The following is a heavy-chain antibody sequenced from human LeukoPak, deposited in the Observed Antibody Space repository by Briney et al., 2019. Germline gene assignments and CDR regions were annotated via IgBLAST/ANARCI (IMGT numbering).Heavy chain of an antibody. Sequence: PGGSLRLSCAASGFRFNTYWMHWVRQAPGDWLVWVANIQKDGSEKYYVDSVRGRFTISRDNAESSLYLQMDSLRAEDTAVYFCARGWCSPHCYGMGDWGKGTTVTVSS. CDR1: GFRFNTYW. V-gene: IGHV3-7*03. CDR3: ARGWCSPHCYGMGD. D-gene: IGHD4/OR15-4a*01. J-gene: IGHJ6*04. CDR2: IQKDGSEK.